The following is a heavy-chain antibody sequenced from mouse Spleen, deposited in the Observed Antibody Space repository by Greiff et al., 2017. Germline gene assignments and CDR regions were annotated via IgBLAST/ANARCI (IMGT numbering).Heavy chain of an antibody. CDR3: AIKGGSSLYYFDY. CDR2: IHPSDSDT. CDR1: GYTFTSYW. Sequence: VQLQQPGAELVKPGASVKVSCKASGYTFTSYWMHWVKQRPGQGLEWIGRIHPSDSDTNYNQKFKGKATLTVDKSSSTAYIQLSSLTSEDSAVYYCAIKGGSSLYYFDYWGQGTTLTVSS. J-gene: IGHJ2*01. V-gene: IGHV1-74*01. D-gene: IGHD1-1*01.